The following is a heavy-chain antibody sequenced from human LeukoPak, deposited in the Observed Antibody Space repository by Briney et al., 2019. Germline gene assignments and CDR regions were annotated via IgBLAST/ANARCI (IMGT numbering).Heavy chain of an antibody. CDR3: ARGRYYYDSSGYYFNPDRLTLALRI. J-gene: IGHJ3*02. D-gene: IGHD3-22*01. Sequence: SETLSLTCAVYGGSFSGYYWSWIRQPPGKGLEWIGEINHSGSTNYNPSLKSRVTISVDTSKNQFSLKLSSVTAADTAVYYCARGRYYYDSSGYYFNPDRLTLALRIRGQGTMVTVSS. CDR1: GGSFSGYY. V-gene: IGHV4-34*01. CDR2: INHSGST.